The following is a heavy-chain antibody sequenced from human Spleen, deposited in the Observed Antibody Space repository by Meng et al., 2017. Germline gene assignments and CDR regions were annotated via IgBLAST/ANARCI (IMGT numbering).Heavy chain of an antibody. D-gene: IGHD4-23*01. V-gene: IGHV3-74*01. CDR3: AKDLRWNALDI. CDR2: MNTDGSTR. J-gene: IGHJ3*02. CDR1: GFTFSSYW. Sequence: GGSLRLSCAASGFTFSSYWMSWVRQAPGKGLVWVSHMNTDGSTRRYADSVRGRFTISRDNAKNTLNLQMNSLRADDTAVYYCAKDLRWNALDIWGQGILVTVSS.